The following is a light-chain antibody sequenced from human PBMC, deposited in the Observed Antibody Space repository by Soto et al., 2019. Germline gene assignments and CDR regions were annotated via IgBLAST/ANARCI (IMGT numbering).Light chain of an antibody. CDR1: QSVSSSH. J-gene: IGKJ2*01. V-gene: IGKV3-20*01. CDR3: QQYPGYT. CDR2: GAS. Sequence: EIVLTQSPGTLSLSPGERATLSCRASQSVSSSHLAWYQQKPGQAPRLLIYGASGRATGIPNSFSGSGSGTDFTLTISRLEPEDFAVYYCQQYPGYTFGQWTKLEIK.